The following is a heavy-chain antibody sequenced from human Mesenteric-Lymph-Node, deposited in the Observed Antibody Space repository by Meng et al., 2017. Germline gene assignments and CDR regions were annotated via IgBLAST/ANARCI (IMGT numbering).Heavy chain of an antibody. D-gene: IGHD1-26*01. CDR1: GGSFSGYY. V-gene: IGHV4-34*01. Sequence: SETLSLTCAVYGGSFSGYYWSWIRQPPGKGLEWIGEINHSGSTNYNPSLKSRVTISVDTSKNQFSLKLSSVTAADTAVYYCARDMGAPRRIYYGMDVWGQGTTVTVSS. J-gene: IGHJ6*02. CDR2: INHSGST. CDR3: ARDMGAPRRIYYGMDV.